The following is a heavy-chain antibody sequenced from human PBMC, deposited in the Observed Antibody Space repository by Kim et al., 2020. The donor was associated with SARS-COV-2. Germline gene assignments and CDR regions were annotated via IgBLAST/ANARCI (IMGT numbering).Heavy chain of an antibody. Sequence: QKIQGRVTITRDTSASTAFMELSRLTSEDTAIYYCARDGTTRNGGYYFDYWGQGALVTVSS. CDR3: ARDGTTRNGGYYFDY. D-gene: IGHD1-1*01. V-gene: IGHV1-3*01. J-gene: IGHJ4*01.